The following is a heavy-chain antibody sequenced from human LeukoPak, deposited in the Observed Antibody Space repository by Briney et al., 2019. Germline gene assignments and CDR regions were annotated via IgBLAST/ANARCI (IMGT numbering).Heavy chain of an antibody. V-gene: IGHV3-30*18. D-gene: IGHD3-10*01. Sequence: PGGSLRLSCTASGLTFSNYGMHWVRQAPGKGLEWVAVISYDGSNEYYADSVKGRFTISRDNSKNTMYLQMNSLRAEDTAVYYCAKSPLSGLWFGDYWGQGTLVTVSS. CDR2: ISYDGSNE. CDR1: GLTFSNYG. CDR3: AKSPLSGLWFGDY. J-gene: IGHJ4*02.